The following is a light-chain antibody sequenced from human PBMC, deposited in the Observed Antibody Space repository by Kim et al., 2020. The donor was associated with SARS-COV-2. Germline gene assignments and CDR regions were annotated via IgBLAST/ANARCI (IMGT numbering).Light chain of an antibody. CDR3: QQYGSSPLT. V-gene: IGKV3-20*01. CDR1: QRVSSSY. Sequence: SPGDRATPSCRASQRVSSSYLAWYQQKPGQAPRLLIYGASSRATGIPDRFSGSGSGTDFTLTISRLEPEDFAVYYCQQYGSSPLTFGGGTKVDIK. J-gene: IGKJ4*01. CDR2: GAS.